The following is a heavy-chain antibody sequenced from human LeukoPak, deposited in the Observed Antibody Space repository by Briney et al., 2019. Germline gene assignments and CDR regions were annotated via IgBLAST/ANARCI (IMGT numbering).Heavy chain of an antibody. J-gene: IGHJ4*02. D-gene: IGHD6-6*01. CDR3: ARDRAEYSSSSVFDY. CDR1: GGSISSGGYY. V-gene: IGHV4-30-2*01. Sequence: SETLSLTCTVSGGSISSGGYYWSWIRQPPGKGLEWIGYIYHSGSTYYNPSLKSRVTISVDRSKNQFSLKLSSVTAADTAVYYCARDRAEYSSSSVFDYWGQGTLVTVSS. CDR2: IYHSGST.